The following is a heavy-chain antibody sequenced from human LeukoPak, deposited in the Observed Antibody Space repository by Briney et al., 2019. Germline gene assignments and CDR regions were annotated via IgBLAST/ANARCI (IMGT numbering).Heavy chain of an antibody. D-gene: IGHD3-10*01. CDR3: VRDWFGESV. V-gene: IGHV3-48*01. CDR1: GFTFSIYS. Sequence: GGPLRLSCAASGFTFSIYSMIWVRQAPGKGLEWVSFIRHDSSDIYYADSVKGRFTISRDNAKNSLYLQMNSLTAEDTAVCYCVRDWFGESVWGRGTLVTVSS. J-gene: IGHJ4*02. CDR2: IRHDSSDI.